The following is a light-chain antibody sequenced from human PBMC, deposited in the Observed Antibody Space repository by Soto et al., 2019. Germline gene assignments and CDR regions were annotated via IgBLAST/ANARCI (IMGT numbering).Light chain of an antibody. J-gene: IGKJ1*01. Sequence: DIQMPQSPSSLSVSVGDRVTITCRASQSIGGFLNWYQQKLGKAPKLLIYAASSLQSGVPSRFSGSGSGTDFTLTISSLQPEDFATYYCQQSYSTPPTFGQGTKVDIK. CDR1: QSIGGF. V-gene: IGKV1-39*01. CDR3: QQSYSTPPT. CDR2: AAS.